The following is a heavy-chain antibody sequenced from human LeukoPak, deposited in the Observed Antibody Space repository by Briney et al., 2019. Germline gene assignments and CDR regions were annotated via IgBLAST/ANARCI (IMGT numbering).Heavy chain of an antibody. Sequence: ASVKVSCKASGYTFTSYDINWVRQATGQGLEWMGWINPNSGGTNYAQKFQGRVTMTRDTSISTAYLQWSSLKASDTAMYYCARPRIAARIDDAFDIWGQGTMVTVSS. D-gene: IGHD6-6*01. CDR2: INPNSGGT. J-gene: IGHJ3*02. CDR1: GYTFTSYD. V-gene: IGHV1-2*02. CDR3: ARPRIAARIDDAFDI.